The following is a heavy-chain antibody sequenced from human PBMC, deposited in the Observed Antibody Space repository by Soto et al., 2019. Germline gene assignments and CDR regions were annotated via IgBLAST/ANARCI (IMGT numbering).Heavy chain of an antibody. CDR1: GGSFSGYY. V-gene: IGHV4-34*01. CDR3: AREFYYYYYMDV. CDR2: INHSGST. Sequence: PSETLSLTCAVYGGSFSGYYWSWIRQPPGKGLEWIGEINHSGSTNYNPSLKSRVTISVDTSKNQFSLKLSSVTAADTAVYYCAREFYYYYYMDVWGKWTTVTVSS. J-gene: IGHJ6*03.